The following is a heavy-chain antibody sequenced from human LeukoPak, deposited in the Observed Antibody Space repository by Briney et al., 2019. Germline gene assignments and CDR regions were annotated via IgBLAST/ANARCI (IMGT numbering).Heavy chain of an antibody. Sequence: GGSLRLSCAASRFTFSSYWMSWVRQAPGKGLEWVANIKQDGSEKYYVDSVKGRFTISRDNAKNSLYLQMNSLRAEDTAVYYCARSDDAAFDYWGQGTLVTVSS. CDR2: IKQDGSEK. D-gene: IGHD6-25*01. J-gene: IGHJ4*02. V-gene: IGHV3-7*01. CDR1: RFTFSSYW. CDR3: ARSDDAAFDY.